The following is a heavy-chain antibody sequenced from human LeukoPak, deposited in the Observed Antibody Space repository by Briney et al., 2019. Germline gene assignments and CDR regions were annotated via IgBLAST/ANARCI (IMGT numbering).Heavy chain of an antibody. CDR3: AKDQPGSGSYYTPLFDY. Sequence: AGGSLRLSCAASGFSFSNYGIHWVRQAPGKGLEWVANIKQDGSEKYYVDSVKGRFTISRDNAKNSLYLQMNSLRAEDTAVYYCAKDQPGSGSYYTPLFDYWGQGTLVSVSS. V-gene: IGHV3-7*01. CDR2: IKQDGSEK. J-gene: IGHJ4*02. CDR1: GFSFSNYG. D-gene: IGHD3-10*01.